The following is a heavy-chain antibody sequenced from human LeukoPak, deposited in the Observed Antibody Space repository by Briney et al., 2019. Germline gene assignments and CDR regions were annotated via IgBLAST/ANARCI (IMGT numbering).Heavy chain of an antibody. D-gene: IGHD6-25*01. V-gene: IGHV4-61*01. CDR3: ARVLVSTAGFDH. CDR2: IYYGGSS. J-gene: IGHJ4*02. Sequence: PSETLALTCTVPGDSVSIGTYYWSWIRQPPGKVLEWIGYIYYGGSSNYNPSLKSRLTTSVDTSKNQFSLKLSSVTAADTAMYYCARVLVSTAGFDHWGQGALVTVSS. CDR1: GDSVSIGTYY.